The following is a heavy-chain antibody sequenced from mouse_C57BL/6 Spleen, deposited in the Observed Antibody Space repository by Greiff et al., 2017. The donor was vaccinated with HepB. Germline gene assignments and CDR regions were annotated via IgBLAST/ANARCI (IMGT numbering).Heavy chain of an antibody. J-gene: IGHJ2*01. V-gene: IGHV2-2*01. CDR2: IWSGGST. CDR3: AYGDYERDYFDY. CDR1: GFSLTSYG. D-gene: IGHD2-4*01. Sequence: QVQLKESGPGLVQPSQSLSITCTVSGFSLTSYGVHWVRQSPGKGLEWLGVIWSGGSTDYNAAFISRLSISKDNSKSQVFFKMNSLQADDTAIYYCAYGDYERDYFDYWGQGTTLTVSS.